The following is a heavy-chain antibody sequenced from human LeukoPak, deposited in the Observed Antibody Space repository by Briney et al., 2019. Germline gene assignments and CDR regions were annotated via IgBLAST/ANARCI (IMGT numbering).Heavy chain of an antibody. D-gene: IGHD3-3*01. CDR1: GFTFSSYS. CDR2: ISSSSSYI. V-gene: IGHV3-21*01. Sequence: PGGSLRLSCAASGFTFSSYSMNWVRQAPGKGLEWVSSISSSSSYIYYAVSVKGRFTISRDNAKNSLYLQMNSLRAEDTAVYYCARDFWSGTHSYYYYMDVWGKGTTVTVSS. J-gene: IGHJ6*03. CDR3: ARDFWSGTHSYYYYMDV.